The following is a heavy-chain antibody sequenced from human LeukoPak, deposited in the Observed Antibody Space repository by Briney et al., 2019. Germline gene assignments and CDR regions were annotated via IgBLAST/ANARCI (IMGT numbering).Heavy chain of an antibody. Sequence: ASVKVSCKASGYTFTSYGISWVRQAPGKGLEWMGWISAYSGNTNYAQKLQGRVTMTTDTTTSTAYMELRSLRSDDTAVYYCARDSVVPAALSDSLFYYYYGMDVWGQGTTVTVSS. CDR2: ISAYSGNT. CDR3: ARDSVVPAALSDSLFYYYYGMDV. V-gene: IGHV1-18*01. D-gene: IGHD2-2*01. CDR1: GYTFTSYG. J-gene: IGHJ6*02.